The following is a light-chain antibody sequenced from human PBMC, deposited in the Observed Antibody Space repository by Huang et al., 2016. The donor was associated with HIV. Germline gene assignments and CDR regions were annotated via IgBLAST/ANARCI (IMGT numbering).Light chain of an antibody. CDR1: QSVSSNS. V-gene: IGKV3-20*01. CDR2: GAS. CDR3: QHYDSSVFT. Sequence: DNVLAQSPGTLSLSPGERATLSCGASQSVSSNSLAWYQQKPGQAPRLLIYGASIRAAAIPDRFSGSGAGTDFTLTISRLEPEDFAVYYCQHYDSSVFTFGPGTKVDMK. J-gene: IGKJ3*01.